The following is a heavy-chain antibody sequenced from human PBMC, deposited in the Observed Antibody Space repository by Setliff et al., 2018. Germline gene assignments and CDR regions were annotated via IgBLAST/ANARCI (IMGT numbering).Heavy chain of an antibody. Sequence: SETLSLTCTVSGGSISSRNYYWGWIRQPPGKGLEWIGYIFYSGSARYNPSLESRVTMSVDTSKNQISLKLTSVTAADTAVYYCARVLVLGYNWFDPWGQGTLVTVSS. CDR2: IFYSGSA. CDR3: ARVLVLGYNWFDP. J-gene: IGHJ5*02. D-gene: IGHD3-10*01. CDR1: GGSISSRNYY. V-gene: IGHV4-61*05.